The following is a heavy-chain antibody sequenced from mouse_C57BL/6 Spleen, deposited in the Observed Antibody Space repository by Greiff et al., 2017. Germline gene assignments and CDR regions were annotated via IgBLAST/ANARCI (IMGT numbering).Heavy chain of an antibody. V-gene: IGHV5-9*01. Sequence: EVMLVESGGGLVKPGGSLKLSCAASGFTFSSYTMAWVRQTPEKRLEWVATISGGGGNTYYPDSVKGRFTISRDNAKNTLYLQISSLRSEYTALYYCATHQFLDSWGQRTTLPVSS. CDR1: GFTFSSYT. CDR2: ISGGGGNT. J-gene: IGHJ2*01. CDR3: ATHQFLDS.